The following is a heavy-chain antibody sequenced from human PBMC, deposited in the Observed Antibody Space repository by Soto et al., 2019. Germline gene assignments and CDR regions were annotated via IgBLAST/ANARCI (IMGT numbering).Heavy chain of an antibody. V-gene: IGHV3-21*01. CDR3: ARTLYYYDSSGYR. CDR2: ISSSSSYI. CDR1: GFTFSSYS. D-gene: IGHD3-22*01. Sequence: GGPLRLSCAASGFTFSSYSMNWVRQVPGKGLEWVSSISSSSSYIYYADSVKGRFTISRDNAKNSLYLQMNSLRAEDTAVYYCARTLYYYDSSGYRWGQGTLVTVS. J-gene: IGHJ4*02.